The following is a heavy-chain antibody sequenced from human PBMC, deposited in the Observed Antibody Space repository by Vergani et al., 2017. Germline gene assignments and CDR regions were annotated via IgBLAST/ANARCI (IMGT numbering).Heavy chain of an antibody. J-gene: IGHJ4*02. CDR2: INPKNGLT. CDR3: TSFPTDTSECVDSTGYYHRLFEK. CDR1: GYTFTGYY. V-gene: IGHV1-2*02. Sequence: QVQLVQSGAEVKKPGSSVKVSCKASGYTFTGYYLHWVRLAPGQGLEWMGWINPKNGLTKYAQRFQGRVSLTMDTSITTAVMELSSLRSDDTAMYYGTSFPTDTSECVDSTGYYHRLFEKWCQGTLSPSPQ. D-gene: IGHD3-3*01.